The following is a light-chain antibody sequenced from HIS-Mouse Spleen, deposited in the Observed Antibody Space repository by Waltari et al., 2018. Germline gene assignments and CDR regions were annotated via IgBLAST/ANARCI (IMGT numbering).Light chain of an antibody. J-gene: IGLJ3*02. CDR3: AAWDDSLSGPV. V-gene: IGLV1-47*01. CDR2: RNN. CDR1: SSNIGSNY. Sequence: QSVLTQPPSASGTPGQRVTISCSGSSSNIGSNYVYWYQQRPGTAPKLLIYRNNQRPSGVPDRFYGSKSGTSAALAISGLRSEDEADYYCAAWDDSLSGPVFGGGTKLTVL.